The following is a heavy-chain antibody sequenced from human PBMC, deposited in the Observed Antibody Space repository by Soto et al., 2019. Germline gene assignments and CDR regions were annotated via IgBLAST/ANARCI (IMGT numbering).Heavy chain of an antibody. Sequence: RGESLKISCQGSGYSFTTYWIAWVRQMPGKGLEWVGIIYPGDSDTRYSPSFQGHVTISADKSISTAYLQWSSLKASDTAMYYCARRKGLYYYDSSGYYYEQYYFDYWGQGTLVTVSS. CDR1: GYSFTTYW. CDR3: ARRKGLYYYDSSGYYYEQYYFDY. D-gene: IGHD3-22*01. V-gene: IGHV5-51*01. J-gene: IGHJ4*02. CDR2: IYPGDSDT.